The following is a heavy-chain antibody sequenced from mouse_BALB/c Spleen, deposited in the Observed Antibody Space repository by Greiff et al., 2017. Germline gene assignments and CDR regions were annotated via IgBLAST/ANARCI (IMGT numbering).Heavy chain of an antibody. CDR1: GFTFTDYY. Sequence: EVKLMESGGGLVQPGGSLRLSCATSGFTFTDYYMSWVRQPPGKALEWLGFIRNKANGYTTEYSASVKGGFTISRDNSQSILYLQMNTLRAEDSATYYCARDMEDWGQGTLVTVSA. V-gene: IGHV7-3*02. J-gene: IGHJ3*01. CDR2: IRNKANGYTT. CDR3: ARDMED.